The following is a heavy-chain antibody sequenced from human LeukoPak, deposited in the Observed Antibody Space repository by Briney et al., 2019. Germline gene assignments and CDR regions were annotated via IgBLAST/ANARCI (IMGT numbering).Heavy chain of an antibody. Sequence: SETLSLTCTVSGGSISSGYYWGWIRQPPGKGLEWIGSIYHSGSTYYNPSLKSRVTISVDTSKNQFSLKLSSVTAADTAVYYCARDYSGSYFGAFDIWGQGTMVTVSS. CDR1: GGSISSGYY. CDR2: IYHSGST. D-gene: IGHD1-26*01. CDR3: ARDYSGSYFGAFDI. J-gene: IGHJ3*02. V-gene: IGHV4-38-2*02.